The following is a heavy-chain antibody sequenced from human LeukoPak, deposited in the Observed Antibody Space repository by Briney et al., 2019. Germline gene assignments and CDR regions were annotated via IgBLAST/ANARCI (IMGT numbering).Heavy chain of an antibody. CDR1: GFTFSSYS. V-gene: IGHV3-21*01. J-gene: IGHJ4*02. CDR3: ARDRGDSIGYYLPVRGYYFDY. Sequence: GGSLRLSXAASGFTFSSYSMNWVRQAPGKGVEWVSSISSSSSYIYYADSVKGRFTISRDNAKNSLYLQMNSLRAEDTAVYYCARDRGDSIGYYLPVRGYYFDYWGQGTLVTVSS. D-gene: IGHD3-22*01. CDR2: ISSSSSYI.